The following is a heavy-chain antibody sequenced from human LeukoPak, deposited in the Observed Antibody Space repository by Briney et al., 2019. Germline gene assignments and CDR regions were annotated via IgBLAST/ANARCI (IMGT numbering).Heavy chain of an antibody. V-gene: IGHV3-21*01. Sequence: GGSLRLSCAASGFTFSNAWMSWVRQAPGKGLEWVSSISSSSSYIYYADSVKGRFTISRDNAKNSLYLQMNSLRAEDTAVYYCARENGSGKDYWGQGTLVTVSS. D-gene: IGHD3-10*01. CDR2: ISSSSSYI. CDR3: ARENGSGKDY. J-gene: IGHJ4*02. CDR1: GFTFSNAW.